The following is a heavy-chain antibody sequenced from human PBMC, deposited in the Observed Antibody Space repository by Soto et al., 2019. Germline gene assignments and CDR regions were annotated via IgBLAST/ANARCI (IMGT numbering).Heavy chain of an antibody. V-gene: IGHV3-23*01. CDR2: ISGSGGST. Sequence: GGSLRLSCAASGFTFSSYAMSWVRQAPGKGLEWVSAISGSGGSTYYADSVKGRFTISRDNSKNTLYLQMNSLRAEDTAVYYCAKVRDSSSWARAYFDYWGQGTLVTVS. D-gene: IGHD6-13*01. CDR3: AKVRDSSSWARAYFDY. J-gene: IGHJ4*02. CDR1: GFTFSSYA.